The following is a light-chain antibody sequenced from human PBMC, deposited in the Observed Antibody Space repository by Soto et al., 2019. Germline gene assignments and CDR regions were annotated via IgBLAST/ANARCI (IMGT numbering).Light chain of an antibody. CDR2: LDSDGRH. Sequence: QLVLTQSPSASASLGASVKLTCTLSSGRYTYIIAWHQQQPGRGPRYLLSLDSDGRHNKGAGIPDRFSGSSSGAERYLTISSLQSEDEAVYYCQTWGTGIHEIFGGGTKVTVL. CDR3: QTWGTGIHEI. J-gene: IGLJ2*01. CDR1: SGRYTYI. V-gene: IGLV4-69*01.